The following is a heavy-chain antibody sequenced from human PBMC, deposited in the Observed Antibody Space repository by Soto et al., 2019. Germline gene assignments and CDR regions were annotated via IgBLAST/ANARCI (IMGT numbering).Heavy chain of an antibody. CDR2: ISGSGGST. V-gene: IGHV3-23*01. CDR3: AKDYLYIRGVIPNWFYP. J-gene: IGHJ5*02. Sequence: LRLSCAASGLTFSSYAMSWVRQAPGQGLEWVSAISGSGGSTYYADSVKGRFTISRDNSKNTLYLQMNSLRAEATAVYYCAKDYLYIRGVIPNWFYPWGQGTLVPVSS. D-gene: IGHD3-10*02. CDR1: GLTFSSYA.